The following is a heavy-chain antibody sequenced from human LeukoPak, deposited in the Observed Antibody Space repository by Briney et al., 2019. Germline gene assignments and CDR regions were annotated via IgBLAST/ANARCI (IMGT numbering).Heavy chain of an antibody. CDR3: ARDRDGYGYFDY. Sequence: PSETLSLTCTVSGDSISSGGYYWSWIRQHPGTGLEWIGYIYYGGSTYYNAYYNPSLKTRIIISVDTSKNQFSLKLSSVTAADTAVYHCARDRDGYGYFDYWGQGTLVTVSS. V-gene: IGHV4-31*03. CDR2: IYYGGSTYYNA. D-gene: IGHD5-24*01. CDR1: GDSISSGGYY. J-gene: IGHJ4*02.